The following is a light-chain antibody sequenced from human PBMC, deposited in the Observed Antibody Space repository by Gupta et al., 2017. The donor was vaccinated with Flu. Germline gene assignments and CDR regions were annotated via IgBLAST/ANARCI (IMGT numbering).Light chain of an antibody. J-gene: IGKJ1*01. CDR1: QTITNY. CDR3: QQSYSPLWT. Sequence: IQITQSPLSLSAFVGDRVTITCRASQTITNYLNWYQQKPGTAPKLLIYAATSLQSGVPSRFSGSGSGTDFTLTLSNLQPEDFATYYCQQSYSPLWTFGQGTKVEIK. V-gene: IGKV1-39*01. CDR2: AAT.